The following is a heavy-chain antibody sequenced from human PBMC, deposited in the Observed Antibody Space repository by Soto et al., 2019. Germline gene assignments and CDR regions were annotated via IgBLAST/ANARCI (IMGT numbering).Heavy chain of an antibody. D-gene: IGHD5-12*01. CDR1: GGTFSSYA. J-gene: IGHJ6*02. CDR3: ARDQGVEMATIGTIPGGSYYYGMDV. CDR2: IIPIFGTA. V-gene: IGHV1-69*06. Sequence: QVQLVQSGAEVKKPGSSVKVSCKASGGTFSSYAISWVRQAPGQGLEWMGGIIPIFGTANYAQKVQGRVTIPEDKSTSTAYMELSSLRSEDTAVYYCARDQGVEMATIGTIPGGSYYYGMDVWGQGTTVTVSS.